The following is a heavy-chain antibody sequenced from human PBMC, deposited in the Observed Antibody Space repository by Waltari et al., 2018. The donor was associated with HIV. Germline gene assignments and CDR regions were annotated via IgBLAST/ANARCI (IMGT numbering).Heavy chain of an antibody. CDR1: GYSISSGYY. J-gene: IGHJ5*02. CDR3: ARDADDCRSSSCSTGVGNWFDP. D-gene: IGHD2-2*01. CDR2: IYHSGNT. Sequence: QVQLQESGPGLVKPSETLSLTCAVSGYSISSGYYWGWIRQSPGKGGEWIGSIYHSGNTYYNPSLKSRVTISVDMSKTQFSLKLNSVTAADTAVYYCARDADDCRSSSCSTGVGNWFDPWGQGTLVTVSS. V-gene: IGHV4-38-2*02.